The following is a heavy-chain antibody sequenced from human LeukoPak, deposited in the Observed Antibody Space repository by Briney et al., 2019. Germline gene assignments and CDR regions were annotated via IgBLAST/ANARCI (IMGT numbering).Heavy chain of an antibody. CDR3: AREMSLTMARGEDYYYYYMDV. D-gene: IGHD3-10*01. CDR2: INPNSGGT. Sequence: ASVKVSCKASGYTFTGYYMHWVRQAPGQGLKWMGWINPNSGGTNYAQKFQGRVTMTRDTSISTAYMELSRLRSDDTAVYYCAREMSLTMARGEDYYYYYMDVWGKGTTVTVSS. CDR1: GYTFTGYY. J-gene: IGHJ6*03. V-gene: IGHV1-2*02.